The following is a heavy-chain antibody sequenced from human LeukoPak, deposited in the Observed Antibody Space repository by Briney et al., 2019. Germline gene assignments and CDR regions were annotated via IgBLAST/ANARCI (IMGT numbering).Heavy chain of an antibody. D-gene: IGHD2/OR15-2a*01. J-gene: IGHJ4*02. V-gene: IGHV3-9*01. Sequence: GGSLRLSCVVSGFTFNHYAMHWVRQAPGKGLEWVSGISWNSGSIGYADSVKGRFTISRDNAKNSLYLQMNSLRAEDTALYYCAKESTFGNYFDYWGQGTLVTVSS. CDR2: ISWNSGSI. CDR1: GFTFNHYA. CDR3: AKESTFGNYFDY.